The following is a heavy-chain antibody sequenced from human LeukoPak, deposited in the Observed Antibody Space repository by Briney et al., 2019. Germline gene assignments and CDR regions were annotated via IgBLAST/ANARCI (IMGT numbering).Heavy chain of an antibody. V-gene: IGHV1-2*02. CDR3: ARGLKRYCSGGSCPKHY. Sequence: ASVKVSCKASGYTFTGYYMHWVRQAPGQGLEWMGWINPNSGGTNYAQKFQGRVTMTRDTSISTAYMELSRLRSDDTAVYYCARGLKRYCSGGSCPKHYWGQGTLVTVSS. J-gene: IGHJ4*02. CDR1: GYTFTGYY. D-gene: IGHD2-15*01. CDR2: INPNSGGT.